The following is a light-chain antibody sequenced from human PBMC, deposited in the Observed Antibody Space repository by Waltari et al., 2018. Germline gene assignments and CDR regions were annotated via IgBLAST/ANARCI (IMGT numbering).Light chain of an antibody. CDR2: KDS. V-gene: IGLV3-25*03. Sequence: YELTQPPSVSVSPGQTARSTCYGDAWQKQDADCYQQKAGQAPVQVIYKDSGRPSEIPERFSGSTSGTTVTLTISGVQAEDEADYYCQSADPTGISWVFGGGTKLTVL. J-gene: IGLJ3*02. CDR1: AWQKQD. CDR3: QSADPTGISWV.